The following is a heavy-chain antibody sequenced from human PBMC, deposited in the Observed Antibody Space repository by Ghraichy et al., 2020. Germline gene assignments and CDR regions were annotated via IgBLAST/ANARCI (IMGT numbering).Heavy chain of an antibody. D-gene: IGHD2-21*01. V-gene: IGHV4-34*01. Sequence: SETLSLTCAVYVGSFSGYYWSWIRQPPGKGLEWNGEINPTGTTNNSPSLKSRLTMLVDTSKNQFSLKLKSVTAADTAMYYCARRRQMWSAAEGDAFDIWGQGTMVTVSS. CDR3: ARRRQMWSAAEGDAFDI. CDR1: VGSFSGYY. J-gene: IGHJ3*02. CDR2: INPTGTT.